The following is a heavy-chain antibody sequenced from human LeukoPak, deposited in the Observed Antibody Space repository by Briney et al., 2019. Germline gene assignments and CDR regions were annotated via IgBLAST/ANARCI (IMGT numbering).Heavy chain of an antibody. CDR2: IYSRGGT. V-gene: IGHV3-53*01. Sequence: HPGGSLRLSCAASGFTVSSNFMSWVRQAPGKGLECVSVIYSRGGTYYADSVQGRFTISRDASKNTLFLQMNSLRADDTAVYYCARKTDSSSSGDYWGQGTLVTVSS. CDR1: GFTVSSNF. D-gene: IGHD3-22*01. CDR3: ARKTDSSSSGDY. J-gene: IGHJ4*02.